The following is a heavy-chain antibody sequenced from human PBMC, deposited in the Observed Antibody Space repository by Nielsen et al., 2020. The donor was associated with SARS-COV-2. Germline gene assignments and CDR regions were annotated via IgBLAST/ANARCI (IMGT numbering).Heavy chain of an antibody. Sequence: GGSLRLSCAASGFTVSSNYMSWVRQAPGKGLVWVSRINSDGSSTSYADSVKGRFTISRDNAKNTLYLQMNSLRAEDTAVYYCARDLSPIAVADYFDYWGQGTLVTVSS. J-gene: IGHJ4*02. CDR2: INSDGSST. V-gene: IGHV3-74*01. CDR1: GFTVSSNY. D-gene: IGHD6-19*01. CDR3: ARDLSPIAVADYFDY.